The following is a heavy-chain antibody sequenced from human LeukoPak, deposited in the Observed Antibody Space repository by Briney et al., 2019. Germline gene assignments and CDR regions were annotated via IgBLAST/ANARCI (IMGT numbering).Heavy chain of an antibody. CDR1: GVTVSGHY. CDR2: IYSIGNP. CDR3: ARDKLPAPWDGMDV. Sequence: GCLRLSCVASGVTVSGHYMSWVRHAPGKGMEWVAVIYSIGNPYNQDTVKGRFTISRDHSKNTLSLQMNSRKPRDPAVYYCARDKLPAPWDGMDVCDRRTTVTV. J-gene: IGHJ6*02. D-gene: IGHD2-2*01. V-gene: IGHV3-53*01.